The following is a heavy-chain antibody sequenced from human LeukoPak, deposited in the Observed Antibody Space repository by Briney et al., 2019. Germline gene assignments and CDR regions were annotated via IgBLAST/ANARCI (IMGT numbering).Heavy chain of an antibody. CDR1: GFTFSSYG. CDR2: IWYDGSNK. J-gene: IGHJ6*02. V-gene: IGHV3-30*19. D-gene: IGHD3-10*01. CDR3: ARDGLYYYGSGSYYSYYGMDV. Sequence: GRSLRLSCAASGFTFSSYGMHWVRQAPGKGLEWVAVIWYDGSNKYYADSVKGRFTISRDNSKNTLYLQMNSLRAEDTAVYYCARDGLYYYGSGSYYSYYGMDVWGQGTTVTVSS.